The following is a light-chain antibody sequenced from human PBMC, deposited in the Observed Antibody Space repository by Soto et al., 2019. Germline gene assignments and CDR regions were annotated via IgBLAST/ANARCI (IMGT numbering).Light chain of an antibody. CDR1: QSVGSN. V-gene: IGKV3-15*01. CDR2: ATS. J-gene: IGKJ1*01. Sequence: ELVMTQSLATLSLSPGESATLSCRASQSVGSNLAWYQQKPGQPPRLLLYATSTRATGIPARISGSGSGTEFTLTISSLQSEDSAVYYCQQHNDWPRTFGQGTKV. CDR3: QQHNDWPRT.